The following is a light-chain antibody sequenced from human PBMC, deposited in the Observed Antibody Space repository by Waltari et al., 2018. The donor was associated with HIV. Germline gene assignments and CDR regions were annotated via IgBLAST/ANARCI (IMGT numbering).Light chain of an antibody. CDR2: DAS. J-gene: IGKJ3*01. Sequence: ELVLTQSPATLSLSPGERATLSCRASQNVINFLAWYPQRPGQAPRLLIYDASIRSTGIPARFSGSGSGTDFTLTISSLEPEDSAVYYCQQRKHWPPLTFGPGTKVEIK. CDR3: QQRKHWPPLT. V-gene: IGKV3-11*01. CDR1: QNVINF.